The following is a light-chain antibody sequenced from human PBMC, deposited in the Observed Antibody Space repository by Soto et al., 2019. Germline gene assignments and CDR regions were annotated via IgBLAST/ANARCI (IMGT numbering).Light chain of an antibody. Sequence: EIVLTQSPATLSLSPGERATLSCRASQNVSTYLAWYQQKPGQAPRLLIYDASNRATGIPARFSGSGSGTDFTLTISSLEPEDFAVYYCQLRTNWLTFGPGTKVDIK. CDR3: QLRTNWLT. CDR1: QNVSTY. CDR2: DAS. V-gene: IGKV3-11*01. J-gene: IGKJ3*01.